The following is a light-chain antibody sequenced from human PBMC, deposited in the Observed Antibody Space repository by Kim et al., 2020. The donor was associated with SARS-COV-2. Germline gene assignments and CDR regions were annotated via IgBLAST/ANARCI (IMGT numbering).Light chain of an antibody. CDR1: SSDVGSYNY. CDR3: SSYTRSSTNYV. V-gene: IGLV2-14*03. J-gene: IGLJ1*01. Sequence: QSITTSCTGTSSDVGSYNYVSWFQQPPGKAPKLMIYAVSNRPSGVSNRFSGSKSGNTASLTISGLQAEDEADYYCSSYTRSSTNYVFGTGTKVTVL. CDR2: AVS.